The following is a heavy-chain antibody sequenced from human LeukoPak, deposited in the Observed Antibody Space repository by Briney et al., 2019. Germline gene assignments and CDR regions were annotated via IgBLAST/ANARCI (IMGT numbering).Heavy chain of an antibody. CDR1: GGTFSSYA. CDR2: IIPILGIA. J-gene: IGHJ4*02. D-gene: IGHD5-24*01. Sequence: SVKVSCKASGGTFSSYAISWVRQAPGQGLEWMGRIIPILGIANYAQKFQGRVTITADKSTSTAYMELSSLRSEDTAVYYCAREWGWLRPERAVWYFDYWGQGTLVTVSS. CDR3: AREWGWLRPERAVWYFDY. V-gene: IGHV1-69*04.